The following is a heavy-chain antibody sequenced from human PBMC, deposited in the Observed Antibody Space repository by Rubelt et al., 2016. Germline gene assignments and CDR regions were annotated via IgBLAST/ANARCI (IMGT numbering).Heavy chain of an antibody. D-gene: IGHD4-17*01. CDR1: GGSISSYY. CDR3: AREDPRGTTTVTFY. CDR2: IYYSGCT. Sequence: QVQLQESGPGLVKPSETLSLTCTVSGGSISSYYWSWIRQPPGKGLEWIGYIYYSGCTNYNPSLKSRVTISVDTSKNQFSLKLSSVTAADTAVYYCAREDPRGTTTVTFYWGQGTLVTVSS. V-gene: IGHV4-59*12. J-gene: IGHJ4*02.